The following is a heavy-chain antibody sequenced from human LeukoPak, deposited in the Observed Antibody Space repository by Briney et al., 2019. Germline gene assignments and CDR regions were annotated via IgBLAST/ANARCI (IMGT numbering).Heavy chain of an antibody. D-gene: IGHD4-11*01. V-gene: IGHV1-2*02. J-gene: IGHJ6*03. CDR1: GYTFTGYY. CDR3: ARDRAQDNYGDYYYYYYMDV. CDR2: IDPNSGGT. Sequence: ASVKVSCKASGYTFTGYYMHWVRQAPGQGLEWMGWIDPNSGGTNYAQKFQGRVTMTRDTSISTAYMVLNRLRSDDTAVYYCARDRAQDNYGDYYYYYYMDVWGKGTTVTVSS.